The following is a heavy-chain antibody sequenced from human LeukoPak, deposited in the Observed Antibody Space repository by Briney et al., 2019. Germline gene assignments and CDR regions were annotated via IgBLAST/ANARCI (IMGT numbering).Heavy chain of an antibody. CDR2: MYYSGST. V-gene: IGHV4-30-4*01. J-gene: IGHJ5*02. CDR1: GGSISSGDYY. D-gene: IGHD3-22*01. CDR3: ARPYYYDSRIDP. Sequence: SETLSLTCTVSGGSISSGDYYWSWIRQPPEKGLEWIAYMYYSGSTYYNPSLKSRVTMSADTSKNQLSLKLSSVTAADTAVYYCARPYYYDSRIDPWGQGILVTVSS.